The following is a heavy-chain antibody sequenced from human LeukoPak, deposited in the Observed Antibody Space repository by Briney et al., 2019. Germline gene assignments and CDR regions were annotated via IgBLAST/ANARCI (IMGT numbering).Heavy chain of an antibody. CDR3: ARDLSRSHWFDP. CDR1: GFTFSSYS. J-gene: IGHJ5*02. Sequence: GGSLRLSCAASGFTFSSYSMNWVRQAPGKGLECVSSISSSSSYIYYADSVKGRFTISRDNAKNSLYLQMNSLRAEDTAVYYCARDLSRSHWFDPWGQGTLVTVSS. V-gene: IGHV3-21*01. CDR2: ISSSSSYI.